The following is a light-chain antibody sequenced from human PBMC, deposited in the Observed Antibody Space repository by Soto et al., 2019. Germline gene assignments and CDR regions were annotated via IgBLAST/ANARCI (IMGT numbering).Light chain of an antibody. Sequence: ILMTQSPSTLSVSPGERATLSCRASQSVSNNLAWYQQKLGQAPRLLIYGASTRATGIPARFSGSGSGTEFTLTISSLQSEDFEVYYCQQYNNWPRTFGQGTKVDIK. V-gene: IGKV3D-15*01. CDR3: QQYNNWPRT. CDR2: GAS. J-gene: IGKJ1*01. CDR1: QSVSNN.